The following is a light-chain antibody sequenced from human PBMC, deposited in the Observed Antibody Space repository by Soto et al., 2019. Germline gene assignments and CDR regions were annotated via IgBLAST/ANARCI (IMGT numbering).Light chain of an antibody. J-gene: IGLJ2*01. CDR3: FSYAGYYTLL. V-gene: IGLV2-11*01. Sequence: QSALTQPRSVSGSPGQSVTISCTGTDSDVGTYNYVSWYQQHPGKAPKLMIYDVTKRPSGVPDRFSGSKSGNTASLTISGLQAEDEADYYCFSYAGYYTLLFGGGTKVDRP. CDR1: DSDVGTYNY. CDR2: DVT.